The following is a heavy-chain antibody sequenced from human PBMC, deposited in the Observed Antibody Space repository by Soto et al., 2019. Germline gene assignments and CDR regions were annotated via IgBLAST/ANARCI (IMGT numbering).Heavy chain of an antibody. J-gene: IGHJ4*02. Sequence: ESGGGLVQPGGSLRLSCAASGFTFSSYAMHWVRQAPGKGLEYVSAISSNGGSTYYANSVKGRFTISRDNSKNTLYLQMGSLRAEDMAVYYCARTYDILTGYYNLTFDYWGQGTLVTVSS. CDR1: GFTFSSYA. D-gene: IGHD3-9*01. V-gene: IGHV3-64*01. CDR3: ARTYDILTGYYNLTFDY. CDR2: ISSNGGST.